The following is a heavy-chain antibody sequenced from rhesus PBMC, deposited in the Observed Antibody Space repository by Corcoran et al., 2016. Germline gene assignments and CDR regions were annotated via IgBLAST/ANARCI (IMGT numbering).Heavy chain of an antibody. CDR3: ARGGYGSSYH. CDR1: GASLSGFW. CDR2: INGDSGTT. Sequence: QVQLQESGPGLVKPSETMSLTCAVSGASLSGFWWHWFRQPPGKGLEWIGEINGDSGTTYYNASLKSRVTISKDASQNQFSLKLSSMTAADTAVYFCARGGYGSSYHWGQGVLVTVSS. V-gene: IGHV4-80*01. D-gene: IGHD4-29*01. J-gene: IGHJ4*01.